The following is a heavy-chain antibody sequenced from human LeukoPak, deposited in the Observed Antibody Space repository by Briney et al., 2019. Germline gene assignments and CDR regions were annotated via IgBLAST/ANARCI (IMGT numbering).Heavy chain of an antibody. CDR2: INPNSGGT. CDR1: GYTFTGYY. J-gene: IGHJ6*02. CDR3: ARDPGIVVVVAADYYYGMDV. Sequence: ASVKVSCKASGYTFTGYYMHWVRQAPGQGLEWMGWINPNSGGTNYAQKFQGRVTMTRDTSISTAYMELSRLRSDDTAVYYCARDPGIVVVVAADYYYGMDVWGQGITVTVSS. V-gene: IGHV1-2*02. D-gene: IGHD2-15*01.